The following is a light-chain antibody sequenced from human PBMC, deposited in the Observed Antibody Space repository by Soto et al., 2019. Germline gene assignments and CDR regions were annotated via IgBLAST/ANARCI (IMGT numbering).Light chain of an antibody. CDR1: QSVTANY. CDR2: AAS. Sequence: EIVLTQSPGTLSLSPGERATLSCRASQSVTANYLAWYQQKPGLAPRLLLYAASSRATGIPDRFSGSGSGTDFTLTISRLEPDDFAVYYCQQYGSSPQTFGQGTKLEIK. J-gene: IGKJ2*01. V-gene: IGKV3-20*01. CDR3: QQYGSSPQT.